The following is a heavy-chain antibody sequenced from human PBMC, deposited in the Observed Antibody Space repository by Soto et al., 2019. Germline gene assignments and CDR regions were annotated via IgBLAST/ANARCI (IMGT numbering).Heavy chain of an antibody. V-gene: IGHV3-23*01. D-gene: IGHD4-17*01. CDR3: AKDRATTTAFDY. CDR2: ITDNGGST. Sequence: PGGSLTLSCAASGFTFSRDGMSWVRQAPGKGLEWVSLITDNGGSTYYADSVKGRFTISRDNTKNTLFLQMNSLRAEDTAVYYCAKDRATTTAFDYLGQGVMVTVYS. CDR1: GFTFSRDG. J-gene: IGHJ4*02.